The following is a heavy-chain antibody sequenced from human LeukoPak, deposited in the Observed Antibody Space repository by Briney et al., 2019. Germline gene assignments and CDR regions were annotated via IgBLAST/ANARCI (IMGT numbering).Heavy chain of an antibody. V-gene: IGHV4-39*01. CDR2: IYYSGST. Sequence: SETLSLTCIVSGGSMSSSIYYWGWIRQSPEKGLEWIGIIYYSGSTGYNPSLKSRVTISVDTSKNQFSLRLNSVTATDTAVYYCARSFASSMGTMDVWGQGTTVTVSS. D-gene: IGHD2/OR15-2a*01. CDR3: ARSFASSMGTMDV. CDR1: GGSMSSSIYY. J-gene: IGHJ6*02.